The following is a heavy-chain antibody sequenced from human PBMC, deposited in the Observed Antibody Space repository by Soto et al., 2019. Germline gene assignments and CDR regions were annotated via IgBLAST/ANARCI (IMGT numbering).Heavy chain of an antibody. CDR1: GFTFSSYG. V-gene: IGHV3-33*01. CDR2: IWYDGRNK. J-gene: IGHJ3*02. D-gene: IGHD4-17*01. Sequence: QVQLGESGGGVVQPGRSLRLSCAPSGFTFSSYGMHWARQAPGKGLEWVAVIWYDGRNKVYADSVKGRFTISRDNSKNTLYLQMNSLRAEDTAVYYCARDLSGDYGALDTWGQGKMVTVSS. CDR3: ARDLSGDYGALDT.